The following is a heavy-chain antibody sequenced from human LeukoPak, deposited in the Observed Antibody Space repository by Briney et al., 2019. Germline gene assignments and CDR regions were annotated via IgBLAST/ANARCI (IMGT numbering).Heavy chain of an antibody. CDR1: GFTFSSYW. J-gene: IGHJ6*03. D-gene: IGHD3-10*01. Sequence: GGSLRLSCAASGFTFSSYWMSWVRQAPGKGLEWVAKINQDGSDKYYVDSVKGRSTISRDNAKNSLYLQMNSLRAEDTAVYYCAKSSGSGSYYKSMDVWGKGTTVTISS. CDR3: AKSSGSGSYYKSMDV. V-gene: IGHV3-7*01. CDR2: INQDGSDK.